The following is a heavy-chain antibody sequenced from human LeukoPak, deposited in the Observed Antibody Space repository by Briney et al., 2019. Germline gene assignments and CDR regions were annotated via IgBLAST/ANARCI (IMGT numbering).Heavy chain of an antibody. CDR3: ARDSYSSSWEASFFDY. Sequence: PGGSLRLSCAASGFTFSSYAMHWVRQAPGKGLEYVSAISSNGGSTYYANSVKGRFTISRDNSKNTLYLQMGSLRAEDMAVYYCARDSYSSSWEASFFDYWGQGTLVTVSS. D-gene: IGHD6-13*01. V-gene: IGHV3-64*01. CDR2: ISSNGGST. CDR1: GFTFSSYA. J-gene: IGHJ4*02.